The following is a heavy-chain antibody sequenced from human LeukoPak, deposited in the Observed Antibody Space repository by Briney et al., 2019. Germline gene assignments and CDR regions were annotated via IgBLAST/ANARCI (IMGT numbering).Heavy chain of an antibody. CDR1: GGSISSFY. CDR2: THSSGST. J-gene: IGHJ3*02. D-gene: IGHD3-22*01. Sequence: SETLSLTCTVAGGSISSFYWGWIRQAPGKGVEWIGHTHSSGSTNYNPSLKSRVTISVDTSKDQFSLKLSSVTAADTAVYYCARGGSNNYYDSSGYYIGAFDIWGQGTMVTVSS. CDR3: ARGGSNNYYDSSGYYIGAFDI. V-gene: IGHV4-59*12.